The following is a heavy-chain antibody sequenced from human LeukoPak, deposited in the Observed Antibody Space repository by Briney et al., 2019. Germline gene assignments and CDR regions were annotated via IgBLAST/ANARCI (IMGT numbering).Heavy chain of an antibody. J-gene: IGHJ5*02. Sequence: SETLSLTCTVSGGSISSYYWSWIRQPPGKGLEWIGYVYYSGSTSYNPSLKSRVTISVDTSKNQFSLKLSSVTAADTAVYYCARTNRMTIFGEVIKGKYNWFDPWGQGTLVTVST. CDR1: GGSISSYY. V-gene: IGHV4-59*12. CDR2: VYYSGST. CDR3: ARTNRMTIFGEVIKGKYNWFDP. D-gene: IGHD3-3*01.